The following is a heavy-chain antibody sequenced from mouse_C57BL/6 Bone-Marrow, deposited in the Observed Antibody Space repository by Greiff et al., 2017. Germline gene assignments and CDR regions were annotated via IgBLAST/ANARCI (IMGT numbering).Heavy chain of an antibody. CDR2: IYPGSGNT. CDR3: ARKGWLLPLDY. Sequence: VQLQQSGAELVRPGASVKLSCKASGYTFTDYYINWVKQRPGQGLEWIARIYPGSGNTSYNEKFKGKATLTADKSSSTAYMQLSSLTSEDSAVYFCARKGWLLPLDYWGQGTTLTVSS. CDR1: GYTFTDYY. J-gene: IGHJ2*01. V-gene: IGHV1-76*01. D-gene: IGHD2-3*01.